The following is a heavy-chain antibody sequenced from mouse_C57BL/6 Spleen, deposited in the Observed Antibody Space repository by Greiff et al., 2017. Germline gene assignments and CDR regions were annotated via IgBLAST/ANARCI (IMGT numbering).Heavy chain of an antibody. J-gene: IGHJ3*01. Sequence: VQLQQSGAELVRPGASVTLSCKASGYTFTDYEMHWVKQTPVHGLEWIGAIDPDTGGTAYNQKFKGKAILTADKSSSTAYMELRSLTSEDSSVYYCTRNYDRGTCFAYWGQGTLVTVSA. D-gene: IGHD2-4*01. CDR3: TRNYDRGTCFAY. CDR1: GYTFTDYE. CDR2: IDPDTGGT. V-gene: IGHV1-15*01.